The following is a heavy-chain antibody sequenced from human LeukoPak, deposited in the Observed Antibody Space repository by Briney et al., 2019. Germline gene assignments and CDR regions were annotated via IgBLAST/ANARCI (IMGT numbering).Heavy chain of an antibody. D-gene: IGHD6-13*01. CDR1: GFTVSNNY. V-gene: IGHV3-11*04. CDR3: ARGASGIEDY. CDR2: TSSSDSTI. Sequence: GGSLRLSCAASGFTVSNNYMSWVRQAPGKGLEWVSYTSSSDSTIYYADSVKGRFTISRDNAKNSLYLQMNSLRAEDTAVYYCARGASGIEDYWGQGTLVTVSS. J-gene: IGHJ4*02.